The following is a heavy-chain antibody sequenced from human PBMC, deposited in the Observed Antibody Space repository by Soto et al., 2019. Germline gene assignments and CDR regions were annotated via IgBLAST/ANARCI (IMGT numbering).Heavy chain of an antibody. J-gene: IGHJ4*02. CDR3: ARTRQRRPVFYVDY. Sequence: QVQLVQSGAEVEKPGSSVKVSCKASGGTFSSYAISWVRQAPGQGLEWMGGIIPKYGTTNYARRFQGRVTITADESTTTAYLELSSLRHDDTAIYYCARTRQRRPVFYVDYWGQGTPISVTS. CDR2: IIPKYGTT. D-gene: IGHD2-2*01. V-gene: IGHV1-69*01. CDR1: GGTFSSYA.